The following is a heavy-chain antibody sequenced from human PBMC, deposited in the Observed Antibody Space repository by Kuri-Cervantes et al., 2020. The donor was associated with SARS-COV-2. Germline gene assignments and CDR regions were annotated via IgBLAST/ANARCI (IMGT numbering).Heavy chain of an antibody. CDR3: ARDHRSNRDGYNLNYYYYGMDV. D-gene: IGHD5-24*01. J-gene: IGHJ6*02. CDR2: IIPIFGTA. CDR1: GGTFSSYA. Sequence: SVKVSCKASGGTFSSYAISWVRQAPGQGLEWMGGIIPIFGTANYAQKFQGRVTITADESTSTAYMELSSLRSEDTAVYYCARDHRSNRDGYNLNYYYYGMDVWGQGTTVTVSS. V-gene: IGHV1-69*13.